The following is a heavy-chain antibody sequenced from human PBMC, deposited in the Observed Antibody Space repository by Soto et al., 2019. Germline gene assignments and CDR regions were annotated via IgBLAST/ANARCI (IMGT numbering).Heavy chain of an antibody. D-gene: IGHD5-18*01. V-gene: IGHV4-39*07. CDR1: GGSISSSSYY. J-gene: IGHJ4*02. Sequence: SETLSLTCTVSGGSISSSSYYWGWIRQPPGKGLEWIGSIYHSGSTNYNPSLKSRVTISVDTSKNQFSLKLSSVTAADTAVYYCAREVHTAMVFSDYWGQGTLVTVSS. CDR2: IYHSGST. CDR3: AREVHTAMVFSDY.